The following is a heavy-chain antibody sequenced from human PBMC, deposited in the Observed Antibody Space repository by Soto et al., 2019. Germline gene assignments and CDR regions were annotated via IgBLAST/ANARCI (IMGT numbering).Heavy chain of an antibody. CDR3: ARRGQICGTTTCRFDP. D-gene: IGHD1-26*01. J-gene: IGHJ5*02. CDR2: IYPGDSDT. CDR1: GCSFSHYW. Sequence: GAPLKISYNASGCSFSHYWVGWVRQMPGRGLEWMVIIYPGDSDTRYSASLQGQVTISADKSVSPTHPQGIGLKASDTSMYYCARRGQICGTTTCRFDPWG. V-gene: IGHV5-51*01.